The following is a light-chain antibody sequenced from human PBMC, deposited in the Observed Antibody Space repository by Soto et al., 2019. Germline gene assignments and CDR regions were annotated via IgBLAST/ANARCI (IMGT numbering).Light chain of an antibody. Sequence: DIQMTQSPSSLSASVGDRVTITCQASQDISNYLNWYQQKPGKAPKLLICDASNLETGVPPRFSCSGSVTDVTCTITSLQPEDIAAYYGQQYDHLPITFGQGTRLEI. CDR1: QDISNY. CDR3: QQYDHLPIT. V-gene: IGKV1-33*01. CDR2: DAS. J-gene: IGKJ5*01.